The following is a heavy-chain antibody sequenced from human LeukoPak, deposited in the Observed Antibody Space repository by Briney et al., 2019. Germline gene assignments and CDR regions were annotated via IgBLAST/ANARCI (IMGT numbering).Heavy chain of an antibody. CDR1: GGSISSYY. Sequence: SETLSLTCTVAGGSISSYYWSWIRQPPGKGLEWIGYIYYTGSTNYNPSLKSRVTISVDTSKNQFSLKLSSVTAADTAVYYCARSGKSAYILDYWGQGTLVTVSS. J-gene: IGHJ4*02. CDR3: ARSGKSAYILDY. V-gene: IGHV4-59*01. CDR2: IYYTGST. D-gene: IGHD3-16*01.